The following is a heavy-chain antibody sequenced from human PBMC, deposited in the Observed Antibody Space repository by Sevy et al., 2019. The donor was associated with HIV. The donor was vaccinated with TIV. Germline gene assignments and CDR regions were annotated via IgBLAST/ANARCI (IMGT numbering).Heavy chain of an antibody. D-gene: IGHD2-15*01. V-gene: IGHV3-9*01. CDR3: AKGGISLLYYYMDV. J-gene: IGHJ6*03. CDR2: ISWNSGSI. CDR1: GFTFDDYA. Sequence: GGSLRLSCAASGFTFDDYAMHWVRQAPGKGLEWVSGISWNSGSIGYADSVKGRFTISRDNAKNSLYLQMNSLRAEDTALYYCAKGGISLLYYYMDVWGKGTTVTVSS.